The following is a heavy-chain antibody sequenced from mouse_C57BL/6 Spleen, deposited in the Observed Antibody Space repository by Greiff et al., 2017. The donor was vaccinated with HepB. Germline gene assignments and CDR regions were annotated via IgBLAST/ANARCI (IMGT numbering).Heavy chain of an antibody. J-gene: IGHJ4*01. D-gene: IGHD2-2*01. CDR2: IHPNSGST. CDR1: GYTFTSYW. V-gene: IGHV1-64*01. Sequence: VKLQQPGAELVKPGASVKLSCKASGYTFTSYWMHWVKQRPGQGLEWIGMIHPNSGSTNYNEKFKSKATLTVDKSSSTAYMQLSSLTSDDSAVYYCARRRDGYAAYAMDYWGQGTSVTVSS. CDR3: ARRRDGYAAYAMDY.